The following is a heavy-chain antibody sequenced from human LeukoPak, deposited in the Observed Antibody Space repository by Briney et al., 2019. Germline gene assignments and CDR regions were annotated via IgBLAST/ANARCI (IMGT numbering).Heavy chain of an antibody. Sequence: SETLSLTCTVPGGSISSYYWSWIRQPPGKGLEGIGYIYYSGSTNYNPSLKSRVTISVDTSKNQFSLKLSSVTAADTAVYYCARVGGNRYYFDYWGQGTLVTVSS. CDR3: ARVGGNRYYFDY. V-gene: IGHV4-59*01. CDR2: IYYSGST. J-gene: IGHJ4*02. D-gene: IGHD4-23*01. CDR1: GGSISSYY.